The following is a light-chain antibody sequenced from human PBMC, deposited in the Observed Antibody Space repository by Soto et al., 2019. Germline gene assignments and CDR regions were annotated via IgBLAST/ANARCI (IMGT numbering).Light chain of an antibody. CDR1: QSVSSN. V-gene: IGKV3-15*01. CDR3: QQYNNWPPIT. Sequence: EIVMTQSPATLSVSPGERATLSCRASQSVSSNLAWYQQRPGQPPRLLIYGASTRATGSPARCSGSGSGTEFTLTISSLQSEDFAVYYCQQYNNWPPITFGQGTRLEIK. J-gene: IGKJ5*01. CDR2: GAS.